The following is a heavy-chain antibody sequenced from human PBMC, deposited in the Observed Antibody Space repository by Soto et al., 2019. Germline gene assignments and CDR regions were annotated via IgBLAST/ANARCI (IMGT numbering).Heavy chain of an antibody. CDR2: INHSGST. CDR1: GGSFSGYY. J-gene: IGHJ5*02. Sequence: QVQLQQWGAGLLKPSETLSLTCAVYGGSFSGYYWSWIRQPPGKGLEWNGEINHSGSTNYNPSLKGLITISVDTSKNQFSLNLSSVAAADTALYYCARDRPSLLCFGENWFDPWGQGTLVTFSS. CDR3: ARDRPSLLCFGENWFDP. V-gene: IGHV4-34*01. D-gene: IGHD3-10*01.